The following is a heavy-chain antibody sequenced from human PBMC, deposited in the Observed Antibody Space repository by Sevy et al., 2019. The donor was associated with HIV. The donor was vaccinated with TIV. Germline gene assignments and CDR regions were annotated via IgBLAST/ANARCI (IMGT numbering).Heavy chain of an antibody. J-gene: IGHJ4*02. CDR1: GFIFSNYY. V-gene: IGHV3-48*01. Sequence: GGSLRLSCAASGFIFSNYYMTWVRQAPGKGLEWVSYISDRSDTISYADSVKGRFTISRDNAKNALYLQMSSLRGEDTAVYYCARVRDRYCSGGSCYGYFFDYWGQGTLVTVSS. CDR2: ISDRSDTI. D-gene: IGHD2-15*01. CDR3: ARVRDRYCSGGSCYGYFFDY.